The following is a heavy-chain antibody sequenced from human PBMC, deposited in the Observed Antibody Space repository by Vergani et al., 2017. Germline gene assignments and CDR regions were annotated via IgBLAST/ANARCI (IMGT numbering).Heavy chain of an antibody. Sequence: QVQLVQSGAEVKKPGSSVKVSCKASGGTFSSYAISWVRQAPGQGLEWMGRIIPILGIANYAQKFQGRVTITAVKSTSTAYMELSSLRSEDTAVYYCARDGYEYGYNLKYYYYGMDVWGQGTTVTVSS. CDR2: IIPILGIA. V-gene: IGHV1-69*04. D-gene: IGHD5-24*01. CDR1: GGTFSSYA. J-gene: IGHJ6*02. CDR3: ARDGYEYGYNLKYYYYGMDV.